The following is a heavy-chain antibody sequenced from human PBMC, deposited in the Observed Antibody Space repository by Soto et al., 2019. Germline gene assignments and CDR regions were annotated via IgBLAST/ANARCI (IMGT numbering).Heavy chain of an antibody. CDR2: ISYDGSNK. V-gene: IGHV3-30-3*01. Sequence: QVQLVESGGGVVQPGRSLRLSCAASGFTFSSYAMHWVRQAPGKGLEWVAVISYDGSNKYYADSVKGRFTISRDNSKNTQYMQINSRGTEHTAVNYCARDSIRYCSSTSCAYGMDVWGQGTTVTGFS. CDR1: GFTFSSYA. D-gene: IGHD2-2*01. J-gene: IGHJ6*02. CDR3: ARDSIRYCSSTSCAYGMDV.